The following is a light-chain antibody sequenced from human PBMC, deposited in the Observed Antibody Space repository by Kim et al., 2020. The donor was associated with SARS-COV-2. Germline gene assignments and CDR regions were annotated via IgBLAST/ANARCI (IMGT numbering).Light chain of an antibody. CDR1: SSNIGSTSG. V-gene: IGLV1-40*01. CDR3: NSRDSSGNHLV. J-gene: IGLJ3*02. Sequence: QSVLTQPPSMSGAPGQRVTITCTGSSSNIGSTSGVHWYQQLPGAAPKLLIYNNNDRPSGVPDRFSGSSSGNTASLTITGAQAEDEADYYCNSRDSSGNHLVFGGGTQLTVL. CDR2: NNN.